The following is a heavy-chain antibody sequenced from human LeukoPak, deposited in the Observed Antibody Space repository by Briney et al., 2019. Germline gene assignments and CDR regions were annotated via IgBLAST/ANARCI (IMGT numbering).Heavy chain of an antibody. CDR3: ARVAGSIDY. J-gene: IGHJ4*02. D-gene: IGHD6-19*01. CDR1: GYTFTAYD. V-gene: IGHV1-8*03. Sequence: ASVKVSCKASGYTFTAYDINWVRQATGQGLEWMGWMNPNSGYTAYAQKFQGRVTITRDTSISTAYMELSSLRSEDTAVYYCARVAGSIDYWGQGTIDTVSS. CDR2: MNPNSGYT.